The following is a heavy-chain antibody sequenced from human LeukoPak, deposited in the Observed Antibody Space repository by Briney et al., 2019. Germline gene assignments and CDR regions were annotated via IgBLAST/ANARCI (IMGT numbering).Heavy chain of an antibody. V-gene: IGHV3-49*04. Sequence: SGGSLRLSCTASGFTFGDYPMSWVRQAPGKGLEWVGFIRSKAYGGTTEYAASVKGRFTISRDDSKSIAYLQMNSLKTEDTAVYYCTRVNVLLWFGELFFGYWGQGTLVTVSS. CDR2: IRSKAYGGTT. J-gene: IGHJ4*02. CDR3: TRVNVLLWFGELFFGY. CDR1: GFTFGDYP. D-gene: IGHD3-10*01.